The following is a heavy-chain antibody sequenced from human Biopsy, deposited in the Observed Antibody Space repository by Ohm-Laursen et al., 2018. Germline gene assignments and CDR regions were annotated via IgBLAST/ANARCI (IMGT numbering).Heavy chain of an antibody. V-gene: IGHV4-34*01. CDR1: GGPIISYY. J-gene: IGHJ4*02. CDR3: ARGSNWNDWSFDY. D-gene: IGHD1-20*01. CDR2: MNHGGST. Sequence: SETLSLTCSVSGGPIISYYWTWIRQPPGKGLEWIGEMNHGGSTNYNSSLKSRVTISVDTSKNQFSLKLNSVTAADTAVYYCARGSNWNDWSFDYWGQGTVVTVPS.